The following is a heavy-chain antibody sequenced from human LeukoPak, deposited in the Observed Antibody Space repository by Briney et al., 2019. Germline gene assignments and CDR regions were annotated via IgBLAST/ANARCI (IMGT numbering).Heavy chain of an antibody. Sequence: GGSLRLSCAASGFTFSSYAMSWVRQAPGKGLEWVSAISGSGGSTYYADSVKGRFTISRDNSKNTLYLQMNSLRAEDTAVYYCAKNLENRQWLVPAGFAYWGQGTLVTVSS. D-gene: IGHD6-19*01. CDR3: AKNLENRQWLVPAGFAY. CDR2: ISGSGGST. J-gene: IGHJ4*02. V-gene: IGHV3-23*01. CDR1: GFTFSSYA.